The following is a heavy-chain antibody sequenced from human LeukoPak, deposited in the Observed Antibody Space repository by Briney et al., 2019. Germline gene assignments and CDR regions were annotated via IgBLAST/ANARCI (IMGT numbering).Heavy chain of an antibody. CDR1: GFTFSNYA. Sequence: GASLRLSCAASGFTFSNYAMSWVRQAPGKGLEWVSAITDSGSNKYYADSVKGRFTISRDNSKNTVFLQMNSLRAEDTAVYYCAKWGDYDVLAGYTVSDYWGQGTLVTVSS. V-gene: IGHV3-23*01. CDR2: ITDSGSNK. CDR3: AKWGDYDVLAGYTVSDY. J-gene: IGHJ4*02. D-gene: IGHD3-9*01.